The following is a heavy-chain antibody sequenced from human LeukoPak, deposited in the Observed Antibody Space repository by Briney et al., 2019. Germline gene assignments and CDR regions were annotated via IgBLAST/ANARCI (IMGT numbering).Heavy chain of an antibody. CDR3: ARGYSGGSFFDP. V-gene: IGHV4-34*01. D-gene: IGHD2-15*01. CDR1: GGSFSGYY. J-gene: IGHJ5*02. Sequence: PSGTLSLTCAVYGGSFSGYYWSWIRQPPGKGLEWIGEINHSGSTNYNPSLKSRVTISVDTSKNQFSLKLSSVTAADTAVYYCARGYSGGSFFDPWGQGTLVTVSS. CDR2: INHSGST.